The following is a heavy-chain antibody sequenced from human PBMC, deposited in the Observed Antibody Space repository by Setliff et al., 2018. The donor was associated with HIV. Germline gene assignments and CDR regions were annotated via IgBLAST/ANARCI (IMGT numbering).Heavy chain of an antibody. CDR3: ARGGDRQQLVLIDY. D-gene: IGHD6-13*01. CDR2: IKGDGSAE. CDR1: GFTFSTSW. V-gene: IGHV3-7*03. J-gene: IGHJ4*02. Sequence: PGGSLRLSCAASGFTFSTSWMTWVRQAPGQGLEWVANIKGDGSAEYYVDSVKGRFTISRDNAKNSLYLQMNSLRAEDTAVYYCARGGDRQQLVLIDYWGRGTLVTVSS.